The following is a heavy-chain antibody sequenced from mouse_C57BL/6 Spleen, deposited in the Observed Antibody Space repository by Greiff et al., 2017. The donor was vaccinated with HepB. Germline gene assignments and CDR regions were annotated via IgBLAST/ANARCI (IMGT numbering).Heavy chain of an antibody. CDR2: IWSGGST. Sequence: QVQLQQSGPGLVQPSQSLSITCTVSGFSLTSFGVHWVRQSPGKGLEWLGVIWSGGSTVYNAAFISILSLSKDNSKSQVFFKVNSLQADTTAIYSGALGDTYYGNYGGPWFAYWGQGTLVTVSA. J-gene: IGHJ3*01. D-gene: IGHD2-10*01. CDR3: ALGDTYYGNYGGPWFAY. V-gene: IGHV2-2*01. CDR1: GFSLTSFG.